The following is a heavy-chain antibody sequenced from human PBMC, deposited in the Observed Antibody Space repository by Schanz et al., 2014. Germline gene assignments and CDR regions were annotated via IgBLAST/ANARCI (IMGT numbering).Heavy chain of an antibody. D-gene: IGHD6-13*01. J-gene: IGHJ4*02. V-gene: IGHV1-18*01. CDR1: GGTFSSYT. Sequence: QVQLVQSEAEVKKPGSSVKVSCKPSGGTFSSYTISWVRQAPGQGLEWMGWITAYNGDTNYALKLQGRVTMTTDTSTGTAYMELRSLRSDDTALYYCARDGVDAAAGGNYWGQGTLVTVSS. CDR3: ARDGVDAAAGGNY. CDR2: ITAYNGDT.